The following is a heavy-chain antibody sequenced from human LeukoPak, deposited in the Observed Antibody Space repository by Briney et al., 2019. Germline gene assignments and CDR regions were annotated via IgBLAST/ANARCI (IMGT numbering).Heavy chain of an antibody. D-gene: IGHD3-10*01. V-gene: IGHV3-21*01. J-gene: IGHJ4*02. CDR1: GFTFSSYS. Sequence: PGGSLRLSCAASGFTFSSYSMNWVRQAPGKGLEWVSSITSSGRYIYYADSVKGRFTISRDNSENSLYLQMNSLRTEDTSVYYCARGHYQIELWGQGTLVTVSS. CDR2: ITSSGRYI. CDR3: ARGHYQIEL.